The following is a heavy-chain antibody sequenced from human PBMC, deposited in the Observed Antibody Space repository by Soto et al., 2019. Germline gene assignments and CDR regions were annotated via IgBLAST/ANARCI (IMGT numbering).Heavy chain of an antibody. J-gene: IGHJ4*02. CDR1: GFTFNSYD. CDR3: AEGRRRGYSYGDFDF. V-gene: IGHV3-23*01. D-gene: IGHD5-18*01. Sequence: GGSLRLSCAASGFTFNSYDMSWVRQAPGKGLEWVSAVSGGGSSTYYADSVKGRFAISRDNSQNTVTLLMSSLRADDTAVYYCAEGRRRGYSYGDFDFWGQGTLVTVSS. CDR2: VSGGGSST.